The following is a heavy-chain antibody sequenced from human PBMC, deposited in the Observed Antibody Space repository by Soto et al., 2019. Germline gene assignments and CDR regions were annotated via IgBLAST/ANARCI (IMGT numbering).Heavy chain of an antibody. CDR2: IWYDGSNK. D-gene: IGHD6-13*01. Sequence: GGSLRLSCAASGFTFSSYGMHWVRQAPGKGLEWVAVIWYDGSNKYYADSVKGRFTISRDNSKNTLYLQMNSLRAEDTAVYYCARGGGPAASGTDYYFGMDVWGQGTTVNVSS. V-gene: IGHV3-33*01. CDR1: GFTFSSYG. CDR3: ARGGGPAASGTDYYFGMDV. J-gene: IGHJ6*02.